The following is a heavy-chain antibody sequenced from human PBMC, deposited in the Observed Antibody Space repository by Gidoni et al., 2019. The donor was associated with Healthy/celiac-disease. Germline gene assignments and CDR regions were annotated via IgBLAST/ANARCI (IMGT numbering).Heavy chain of an antibody. V-gene: IGHV2-5*01. CDR3: AHTGYSGSYYHWYFDL. Sequence: QITLTESGPTLVNPTQTLTLTCTFSGFSLSTSGVGVGWIRQPPGKALEWLALIYWNDDKRYSPSLKSRLTITKDTSKNQVVLTMTNMDPVDTATYYCAHTGYSGSYYHWYFDLWGRGTLVTVSS. J-gene: IGHJ2*01. D-gene: IGHD1-26*01. CDR2: IYWNDDK. CDR1: GFSLSTSGVG.